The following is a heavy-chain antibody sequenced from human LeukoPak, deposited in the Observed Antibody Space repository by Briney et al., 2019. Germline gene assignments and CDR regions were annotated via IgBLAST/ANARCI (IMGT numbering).Heavy chain of an antibody. D-gene: IGHD3-10*01. CDR2: ISAYNGNT. J-gene: IGHJ6*02. Sequence: ASVKVSCKASGYTFTSYGISWVRQAPGQGLEWMGWISAYNGNTNYAQKLQGRVTMTTDTSTSTAYMELRSLRSDDTAVYYCARPLFYGSGSYHRPQKPTKQYYYYGMDVWGQGTTVTVSS. V-gene: IGHV1-18*01. CDR1: GYTFTSYG. CDR3: ARPLFYGSGSYHRPQKPTKQYYYYGMDV.